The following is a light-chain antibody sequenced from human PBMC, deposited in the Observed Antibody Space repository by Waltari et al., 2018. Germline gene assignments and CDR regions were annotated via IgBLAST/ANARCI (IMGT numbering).Light chain of an antibody. CDR2: GKV. V-gene: IGLV1-40*01. CDR1: DSNIGAGYD. J-gene: IGLJ2*01. CDR3: QAYDRGLSAWI. Sequence: QSVLTQPPSVSGAPGQRVTISCTGSDSNIGAGYDVHWYQQFPGTTPKLLIHGKVEGPSGVPDRFSGSKSGTSASLAITGLQADDEADYFCQAYDRGLSAWIFGGGTKVTVL.